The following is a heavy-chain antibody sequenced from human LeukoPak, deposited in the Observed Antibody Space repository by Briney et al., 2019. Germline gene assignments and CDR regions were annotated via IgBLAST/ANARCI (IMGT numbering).Heavy chain of an antibody. CDR3: AKYTCSSTSCVFGAFDI. J-gene: IGHJ3*02. V-gene: IGHV3-9*01. CDR1: GFTFDDYA. D-gene: IGHD2-2*01. Sequence: GGSLRLSCAASGFTFDDYAMHWVRQAPGKGLEWVSGISWNSGSIGYADSVKGRFTISRDNAKNSLYLQRDSLRAEDTALYYCAKYTCSSTSCVFGAFDIWGQGTMVTVSS. CDR2: ISWNSGSI.